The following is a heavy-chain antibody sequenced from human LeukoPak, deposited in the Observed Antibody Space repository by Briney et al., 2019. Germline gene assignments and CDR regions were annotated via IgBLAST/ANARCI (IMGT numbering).Heavy chain of an antibody. D-gene: IGHD2-2*01. Sequence: SVKVSCKASGGTFSSYAISWVRQAPGQGLEWMGGIIPIFGTANYAQKFQGRVTITTDESTSTAYMELSSLRSEDTAVYYCASGVVPAATFDYWGQGTLVPVSS. CDR2: IIPIFGTA. CDR1: GGTFSSYA. CDR3: ASGVVPAATFDY. V-gene: IGHV1-69*05. J-gene: IGHJ4*02.